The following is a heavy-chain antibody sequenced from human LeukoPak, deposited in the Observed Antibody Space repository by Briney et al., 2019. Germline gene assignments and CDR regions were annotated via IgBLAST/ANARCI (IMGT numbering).Heavy chain of an antibody. J-gene: IGHJ2*01. CDR3: ARPNSGGDWYFDL. Sequence: SETLSLNCAVSGGFFSGYYWTWIRKTPGKGLEWIGEINHGGNTIYNPSLQTRVTISVDTSKKQFSLNLTPLTPADTAVYYCARPNSGGDWYFDLWGRGTLVTVSS. CDR2: INHGGNT. V-gene: IGHV4-34*01. CDR1: GGFFSGYY. D-gene: IGHD1-1*01.